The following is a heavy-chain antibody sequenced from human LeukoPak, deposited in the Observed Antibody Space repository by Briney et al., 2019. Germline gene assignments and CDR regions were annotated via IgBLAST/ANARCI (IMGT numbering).Heavy chain of an antibody. J-gene: IGHJ6*04. CDR1: GGTFSSYA. CDR3: ARAQYYYGSGSYYPGLYYYYGMDV. Sequence: PVKVSCKASGGTFSSYAISWVRQAPGQGLEWMGGIIPIFGTANYAQKFQGRVTITADESTSTAYMELSSLRSEDTAVYYCARAQYYYGSGSYYPGLYYYYGMDVWGKGTTVTVSS. CDR2: IIPIFGTA. D-gene: IGHD3-10*01. V-gene: IGHV1-69*01.